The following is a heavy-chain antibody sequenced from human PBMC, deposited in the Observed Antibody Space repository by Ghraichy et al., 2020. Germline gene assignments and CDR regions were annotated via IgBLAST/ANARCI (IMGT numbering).Heavy chain of an antibody. CDR1: GGSISSYY. V-gene: IGHV4-59*01. Sequence: SETLSLTCTVSGGSISSYYWSWIRQPPGKGLEWIGYIYYSGSTNYNPSLKSRVTISVDTSKNQFSLKLSSVTAADTAVYYCAKFGVGYNWFDPWGQGTLVTVSS. CDR2: IYYSGST. J-gene: IGHJ5*02. CDR3: AKFGVGYNWFDP. D-gene: IGHD3-3*01.